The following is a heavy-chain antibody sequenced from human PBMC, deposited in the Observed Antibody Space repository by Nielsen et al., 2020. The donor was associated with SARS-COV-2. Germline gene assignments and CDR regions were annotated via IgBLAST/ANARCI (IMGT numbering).Heavy chain of an antibody. CDR2: ISYDGSNE. CDR3: ARDVPDYYYYYYMDV. J-gene: IGHJ6*03. D-gene: IGHD3-10*02. CDR1: GFSFNEYP. V-gene: IGHV3-30*04. Sequence: GESLKISCEASGFSFNEYPMHWVRRAPGKGLEWMAIISYDGSNEHYADSVKGRFSISRDNSKNTLYLQMNSLRAEDTAVYYCARDVPDYYYYYYMDVWGKGTTVTVSS.